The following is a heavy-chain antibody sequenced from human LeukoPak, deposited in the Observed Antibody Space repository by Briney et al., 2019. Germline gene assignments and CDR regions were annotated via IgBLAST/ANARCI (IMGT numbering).Heavy chain of an antibody. D-gene: IGHD5-24*01. CDR1: SGSISSSSYY. CDR3: ARRDGYNPFDY. CDR2: IYYSGST. J-gene: IGHJ4*02. V-gene: IGHV4-39*01. Sequence: PSETLSLTCTVSSGSISSSSYYWGWIRQPPGKGLEWIGSIYYSGSTYYNPSLKSRVTISVDTSKNQFSLKLSSVTAADTAVYYCARRDGYNPFDYWGQGTLVTVSS.